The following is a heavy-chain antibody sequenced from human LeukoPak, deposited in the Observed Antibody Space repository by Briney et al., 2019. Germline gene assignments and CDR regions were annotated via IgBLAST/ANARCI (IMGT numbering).Heavy chain of an antibody. J-gene: IGHJ6*03. CDR2: IKEDLSEK. Sequence: GGSLRLSCAASGFTFSRHWMSWVRQAPGKGLEWVANIKEDLSEKYYVDSVKGRFTISRDNAKNSLYLQMNSLRAEDTAVYYCARGRYMDVWGKGTTVTVS. CDR3: ARGRYMDV. CDR1: GFTFSRHW. V-gene: IGHV3-7*01.